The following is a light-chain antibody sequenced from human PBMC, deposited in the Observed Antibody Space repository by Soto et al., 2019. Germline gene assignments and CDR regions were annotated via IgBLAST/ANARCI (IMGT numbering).Light chain of an antibody. CDR3: QQYGSSSLT. CDR2: GAS. V-gene: IGKV3-20*01. Sequence: IVLTQSQGTLSLSPGERATLSCRASQSVSSSYLAWYQQKPGQAPRLLIYGASSRATGIPDRFSGSGSGTDFTLTISRLEPEDFAVYYCQQYGSSSLTFGGGTKVDIK. CDR1: QSVSSSY. J-gene: IGKJ4*01.